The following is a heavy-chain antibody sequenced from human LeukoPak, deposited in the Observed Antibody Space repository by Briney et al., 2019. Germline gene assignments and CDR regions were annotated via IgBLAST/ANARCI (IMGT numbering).Heavy chain of an antibody. J-gene: IGHJ3*02. V-gene: IGHV1-46*03. Sequence: ASVKVSCKASGYTFTSYYMHWVRQAPGQGLEWMGIINPSGGSTSYAQKFQGRVTMTRDTSTSTVYMELSSLRSEDTAVYYCARGREVPAAIACAFDIWGQGTMVTVSS. CDR3: ARGREVPAAIACAFDI. CDR2: INPSGGST. CDR1: GYTFTSYY. D-gene: IGHD2-2*02.